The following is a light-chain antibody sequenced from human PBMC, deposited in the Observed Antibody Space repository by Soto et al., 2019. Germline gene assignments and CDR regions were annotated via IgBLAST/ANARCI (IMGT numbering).Light chain of an antibody. V-gene: IGLV2-14*01. CDR3: SSYTRSSIYV. CDR2: DVS. Sequence: QSVLTQPASVSGSPGQSITISCTGTSSDVGGYNYVSWYQQHPGKAPKLMIYDVSNRPSGVSNRFSGSKSGNTASLTISGLQAEVEADYYCSSYTRSSIYVFGTGTKVAVL. J-gene: IGLJ1*01. CDR1: SSDVGGYNY.